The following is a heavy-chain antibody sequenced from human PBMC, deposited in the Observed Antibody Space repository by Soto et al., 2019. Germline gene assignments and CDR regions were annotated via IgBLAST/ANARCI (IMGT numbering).Heavy chain of an antibody. D-gene: IGHD2-15*01. CDR3: ARDCSRGSWQY. V-gene: IGHV3-7*01. CDR1: GLTLSYYW. Sequence: EVQLMESGGDLVQPGGSLRLSCAASGLTLSYYWMCWVRQAPGKGLEWVANIKEDGSEKYYVDSVKCRFTISRDNAQNAVFLQINSLRVEDTAIYYCARDCSRGSWQYWGQGTLVTVSS. CDR2: IKEDGSEK. J-gene: IGHJ4*02.